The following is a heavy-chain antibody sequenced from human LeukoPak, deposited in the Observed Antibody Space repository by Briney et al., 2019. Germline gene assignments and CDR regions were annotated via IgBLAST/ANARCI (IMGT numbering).Heavy chain of an antibody. J-gene: IGHJ5*02. CDR1: GGSISSGGYY. CDR3: ARDRRTYYDSSGYYRLFDP. CDR2: IYYSGRT. D-gene: IGHD3-22*01. V-gene: IGHV4-31*03. Sequence: SQTLSLTCTVSGGSISSGGYYWSWIRQHPGKGLEWIGYIYYSGRTYYNPSLKSRVTISVDTSKNQFPLKLSSVTAADTAVYYCARDRRTYYDSSGYYRLFDPWGQGTLVTVSS.